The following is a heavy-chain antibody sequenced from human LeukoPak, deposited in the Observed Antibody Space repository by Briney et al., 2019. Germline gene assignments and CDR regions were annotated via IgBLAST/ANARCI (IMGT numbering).Heavy chain of an antibody. CDR2: IYHSGST. V-gene: IGHV4-4*02. CDR1: GGSISSSNW. Sequence: SGTLSLTCAVSGGSISSSNWWSWVRQPPGQGLEWIGEIYHSGSTNYNPSLKSRVTISVDKSKNQFSLKLSSVTAADTAVYYCASAPTIRNSANWYYFDYWGQGTLVTVSS. J-gene: IGHJ4*02. CDR3: ASAPTIRNSANWYYFDY. D-gene: IGHD1-1*01.